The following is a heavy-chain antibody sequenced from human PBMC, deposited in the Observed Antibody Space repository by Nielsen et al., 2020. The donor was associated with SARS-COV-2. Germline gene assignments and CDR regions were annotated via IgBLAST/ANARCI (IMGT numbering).Heavy chain of an antibody. Sequence: GGSLRLSCAASGFTFSSYDMHWVRQATGKGLEWVSAIGTAGDTYYPGSVKGRFTISRDNSKNTLYLQMNSLRAEDTAVYYCAKDGGSIAAAGNDAFDIWGQGTMVTVSS. D-gene: IGHD6-13*01. CDR2: IGTAGDT. CDR1: GFTFSSYD. J-gene: IGHJ3*02. CDR3: AKDGGSIAAAGNDAFDI. V-gene: IGHV3-13*01.